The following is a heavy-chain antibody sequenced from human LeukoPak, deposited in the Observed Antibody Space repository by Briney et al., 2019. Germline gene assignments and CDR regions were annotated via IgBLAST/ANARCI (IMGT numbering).Heavy chain of an antibody. CDR3: ARGKMGTGFDY. V-gene: IGHV3-21*01. CDR1: GFIFSGYS. Sequence: GGPLRLSCAASGFIFSGYSMNWVRQAPGKGLGWVPSIASSTFDTYYADSGKGRFTISRENAKNSLYLQMNSLRAEDTAVYYCARGKMGTGFDYWGQGTQVTVSS. J-gene: IGHJ4*02. D-gene: IGHD7-27*01. CDR2: IASSTFDT.